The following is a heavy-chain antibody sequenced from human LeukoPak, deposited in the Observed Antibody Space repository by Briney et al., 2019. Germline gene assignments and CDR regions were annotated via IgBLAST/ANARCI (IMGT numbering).Heavy chain of an antibody. CDR3: ARTVAGPLGFDY. J-gene: IGHJ4*02. CDR2: ISSSSSYI. D-gene: IGHD6-19*01. Sequence: PGGSLRLSCAASGFTFSSYTMSWVRQAPGKGLEWVSSISSSSSYIYYADSVKGRFTISRDNAKNSLYLQMNSLRAEDTAVYYCARTVAGPLGFDYWGQGTLATVSS. CDR1: GFTFSSYT. V-gene: IGHV3-21*01.